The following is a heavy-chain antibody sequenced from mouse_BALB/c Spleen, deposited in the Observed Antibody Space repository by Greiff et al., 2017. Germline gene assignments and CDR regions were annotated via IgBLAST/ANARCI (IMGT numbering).Heavy chain of an antibody. J-gene: IGHJ4*01. CDR3: ARSMHYYAMDY. CDR1: GISITTGNYR. V-gene: IGHV3-5*02. Sequence: EVKLQESGPGLVKPSQTVSLTCTVTGISITTGNYRWSWIRQFPGNKLEWIGYIYYSGTITYNPSLTSRTTITRDTSKNQFFLEMNSLTAEDTATYYCARSMHYYAMDYWGQGTSVTVSS. CDR2: IYYSGTI.